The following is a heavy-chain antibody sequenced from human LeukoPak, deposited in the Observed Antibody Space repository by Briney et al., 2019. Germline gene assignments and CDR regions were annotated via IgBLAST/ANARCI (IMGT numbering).Heavy chain of an antibody. V-gene: IGHV4-59*01. J-gene: IGHJ4*02. CDR2: IYYSGST. CDR1: GGSISSYY. D-gene: IGHD3-10*01. Sequence: PSETLSLTCTVSGGSISSYYWSWIRQPPGKGLEWIGYIYYSGSTNYNPSLKSRVTISVDTSKNQFSLKLSSVTAADTAVYYCARDVPLMVRGVVDYWGQGTLVTVSS. CDR3: ARDVPLMVRGVVDY.